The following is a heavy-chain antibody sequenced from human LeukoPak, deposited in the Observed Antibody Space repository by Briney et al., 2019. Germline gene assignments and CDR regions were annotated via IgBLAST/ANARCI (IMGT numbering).Heavy chain of an antibody. D-gene: IGHD6-13*01. CDR1: GGTFSSYA. CDR3: ARQALAAAGGFDY. CDR2: IIPIFGTA. V-gene: IGHV1-69*13. J-gene: IGHJ4*02. Sequence: SVKVSCKASGGTFSSYAISWVRQAPGQGLEWMGRIIPIFGTANYAQKFQGRVTITSDESTSTAYMELSSLRSEDTAVYYCARQALAAAGGFDYWGQGTLVTVSS.